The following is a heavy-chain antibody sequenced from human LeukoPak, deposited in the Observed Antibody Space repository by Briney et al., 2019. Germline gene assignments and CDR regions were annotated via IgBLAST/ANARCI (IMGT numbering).Heavy chain of an antibody. D-gene: IGHD1/OR15-1a*01. Sequence: SETLSLTCTVSGYSISSGYYWGWIRQPPGKGLEWIGSIYHSGSTYYNPSLKSRVTISVDTSKNQFSLKLSSVTAADTAVYYCARDELGRNKKFDYWGQGTLVTVSS. CDR3: ARDELGRNKKFDY. CDR1: GYSISSGYY. V-gene: IGHV4-38-2*02. J-gene: IGHJ4*02. CDR2: IYHSGST.